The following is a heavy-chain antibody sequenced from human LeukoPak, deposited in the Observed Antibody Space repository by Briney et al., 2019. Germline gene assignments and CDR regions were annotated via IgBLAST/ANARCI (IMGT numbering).Heavy chain of an antibody. D-gene: IGHD2-2*01. J-gene: IGHJ5*02. CDR1: GFTFSSYS. CDR2: ISSSSSTI. Sequence: GGSLRPSCAASGFTFSSYSMNWVRQAPGKGLEWVSYISSSSSTIYYADSVKGRFTISRDNAKNSLYLQMNSLRAEDTAVYYCARGVGTSTSCLKFDPWGQGTLVTVSS. CDR3: ARGVGTSTSCLKFDP. V-gene: IGHV3-48*04.